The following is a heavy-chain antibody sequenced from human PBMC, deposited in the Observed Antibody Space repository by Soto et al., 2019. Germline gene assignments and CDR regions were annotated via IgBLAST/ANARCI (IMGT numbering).Heavy chain of an antibody. J-gene: IGHJ6*02. Sequence: PGESLKISCKGSGYSFTIYWIGWVRQMPGKGLEWMGIIYPGDSDTRYSPSFQGQVTISADKSISTAYLQWSSLKASDTAMYYCARHGPRVYYDSSGYNGMDVWGQGTTVTVSS. D-gene: IGHD3-22*01. CDR1: GYSFTIYW. CDR3: ARHGPRVYYDSSGYNGMDV. CDR2: IYPGDSDT. V-gene: IGHV5-51*01.